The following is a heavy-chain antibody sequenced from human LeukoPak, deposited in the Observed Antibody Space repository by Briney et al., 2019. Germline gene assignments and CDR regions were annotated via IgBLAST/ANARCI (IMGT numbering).Heavy chain of an antibody. Sequence: GGSLRLSCAASGFAFSSYDMHWVRQATGKGLEWVSAIGTAGDTYYPGSVKGRFTISRENAKNSLYLQMNSLRAGDTAVYYCARARGGYYYGSGSYYNGAEEGYYYGMDVWGQGTTVTVSS. V-gene: IGHV3-13*04. CDR2: IGTAGDT. J-gene: IGHJ6*02. CDR1: GFAFSSYD. D-gene: IGHD3-10*01. CDR3: ARARGGYYYGSGSYYNGAEEGYYYGMDV.